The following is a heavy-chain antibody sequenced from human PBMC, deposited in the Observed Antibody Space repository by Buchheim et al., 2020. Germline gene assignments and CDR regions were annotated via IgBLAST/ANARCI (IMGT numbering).Heavy chain of an antibody. V-gene: IGHV4-61*02. CDR2: IYTSGST. Sequence: QVQLQESGPGLVKPSQTLSLTCTVSGGSISSGSYYWTWIRQPAGKGLEWIGRIYTSGSTNYNPSLKSRVTISVDTSKNQFSLKLSSVTAADTAVHYCAREIALAGLENDYYYYGMDVWGQGTT. CDR3: AREIALAGLENDYYYYGMDV. J-gene: IGHJ6*02. CDR1: GGSISSGSYY. D-gene: IGHD6-19*01.